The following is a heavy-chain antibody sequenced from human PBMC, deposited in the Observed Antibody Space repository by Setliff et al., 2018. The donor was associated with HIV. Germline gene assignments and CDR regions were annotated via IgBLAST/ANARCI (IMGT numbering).Heavy chain of an antibody. Sequence: PGGSLRLSCAASGFTVSNNYISWVRQAPGKGLEWVSVIYTGGSTYYADSVKGRFTISRDNSKNMLYLQMNSLRAEDTAVYYCAKGQDGLRYNWFDPWGHGTLVTVSS. CDR1: GFTVSNNY. CDR3: AKGQDGLRYNWFDP. V-gene: IGHV3-53*01. J-gene: IGHJ5*02. CDR2: IYTGGST.